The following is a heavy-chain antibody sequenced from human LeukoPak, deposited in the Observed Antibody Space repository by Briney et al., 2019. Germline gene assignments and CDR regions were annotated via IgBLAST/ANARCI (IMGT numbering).Heavy chain of an antibody. J-gene: IGHJ4*02. CDR2: IYYSGNT. D-gene: IGHD3/OR15-3a*01. CDR3: ARQTGSGLFILP. Sequence: PSETLSLTCTVSGGSISSYYWSWIRQPPGKGLEWIGSIYYSGNTYHNTSLKSRVSISIDTSKNQFSLKLTSVTAADTAVYYCARQTGSGLFILPGGQGTLVTVFS. V-gene: IGHV4-59*04. CDR1: GGSISSYY.